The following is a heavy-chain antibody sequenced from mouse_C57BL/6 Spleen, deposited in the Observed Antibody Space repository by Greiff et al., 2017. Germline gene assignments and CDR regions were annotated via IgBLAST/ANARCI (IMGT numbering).Heavy chain of an antibody. J-gene: IGHJ4*01. Sequence: EVKLMESGGGLVKPGGSLKLSCAASGFTFSSYAMSWVRQTPEKRLEWVATISDGGSYTYYPDNVKGRFTISRDNAKNNLYLQMSHLKSEDTAMYYCARDRRGEDYAMDYWGQGTSVTVSS. CDR3: ARDRRGEDYAMDY. V-gene: IGHV5-4*01. CDR1: GFTFSSYA. CDR2: ISDGGSYT.